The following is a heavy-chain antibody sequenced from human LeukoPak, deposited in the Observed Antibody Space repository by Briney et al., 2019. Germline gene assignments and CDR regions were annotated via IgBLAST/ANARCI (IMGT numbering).Heavy chain of an antibody. D-gene: IGHD3-9*01. V-gene: IGHV3-9*01. Sequence: PGGSLRLSCAASGFTFDDYAMPWVRQAPGKGLEWVSGISWNSGSIGYADSVKGRFTISRDNAKNTLYLQMNSLRAEDTAVYYCAKGQGTGFYFDYWGQGTLVTVSS. J-gene: IGHJ4*02. CDR3: AKGQGTGFYFDY. CDR1: GFTFDDYA. CDR2: ISWNSGSI.